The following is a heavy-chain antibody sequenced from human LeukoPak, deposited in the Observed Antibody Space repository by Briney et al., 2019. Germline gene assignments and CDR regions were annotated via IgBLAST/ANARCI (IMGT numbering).Heavy chain of an antibody. Sequence: GGSLRLSCVASGFTFSDYYMSWIRQTPGKGLEWVSSISSPSGGNIHYADSVKGRFTVSRDNAKNSLSLQMDSLRAEDTAVYFCARGAYCRTVSCYGVLNWFDPWGQGTPVIVSS. J-gene: IGHJ5*02. CDR2: ISSPSGGNI. CDR1: GFTFSDYY. V-gene: IGHV3-11*04. D-gene: IGHD2-21*01. CDR3: ARGAYCRTVSCYGVLNWFDP.